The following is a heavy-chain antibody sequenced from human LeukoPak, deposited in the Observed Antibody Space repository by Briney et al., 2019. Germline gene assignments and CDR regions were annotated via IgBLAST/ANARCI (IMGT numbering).Heavy chain of an antibody. CDR1: GFTFSSYE. CDR2: ISSSGSTI. V-gene: IGHV3-48*03. CDR3: ARDPGNGGYED. J-gene: IGHJ4*02. D-gene: IGHD5-12*01. Sequence: GGSLRLSCAASGFTFSSYEMNWVRQAPGKGLEWVSYISSSGSTIYYADSVKGRFTISRDNAKNSLYLQMNSPRAEDTAVYYCARDPGNGGYEDWGQGTLVTVSS.